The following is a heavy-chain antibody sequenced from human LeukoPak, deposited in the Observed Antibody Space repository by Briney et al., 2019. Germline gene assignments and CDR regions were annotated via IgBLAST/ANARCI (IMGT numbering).Heavy chain of an antibody. CDR3: ARGIFGGSFYLDC. V-gene: IGHV4-34*01. Sequence: SETLSLTCTVSGGSISSYYWSWIRQPPGKGLEWIGEINHSGSTNYNPSLESRVTISVDTSKNQFSLKLSSVTAADTAVYYCARGIFGGSFYLDCWGQGTLVTVSS. CDR1: GGSISSYY. D-gene: IGHD3-3*01. J-gene: IGHJ4*02. CDR2: INHSGST.